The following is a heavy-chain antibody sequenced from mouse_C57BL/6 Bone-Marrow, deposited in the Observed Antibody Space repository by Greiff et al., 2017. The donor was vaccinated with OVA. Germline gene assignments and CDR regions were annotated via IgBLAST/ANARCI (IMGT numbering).Heavy chain of an antibody. J-gene: IGHJ2*01. CDR1: GYTFTSYT. CDR2: IDPTNDYT. Sequence: QVHVKQSGAELARPGASVKMSCKASGYTFTSYTIHWVKQRPGQGLEWIGYIDPTNDYTNYNQKFKGKATLTADKSSSTAYMQLSSLTSEDSAVYYCTIGYYFDYWGQGTTLTVSS. V-gene: IGHV1-4*01. CDR3: TIGYYFDY.